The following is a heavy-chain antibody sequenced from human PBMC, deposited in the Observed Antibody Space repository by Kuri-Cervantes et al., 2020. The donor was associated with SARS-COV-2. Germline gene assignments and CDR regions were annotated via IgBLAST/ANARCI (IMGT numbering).Heavy chain of an antibody. CDR3: ARQTVDYYYYYMDV. Sequence: ASVKVSCKASGYTFTSYDINWVRQATGQGLEWMGWMNPNSGNTGYAQKFQGRVTMTRNTSIGTAYMELSSLRSEDTAVYYCARQTVDYYYYYMDVWGKGTTVTVSS. CDR2: MNPNSGNT. CDR1: GYTFTSYD. J-gene: IGHJ6*03. V-gene: IGHV1-8*02. D-gene: IGHD2-15*01.